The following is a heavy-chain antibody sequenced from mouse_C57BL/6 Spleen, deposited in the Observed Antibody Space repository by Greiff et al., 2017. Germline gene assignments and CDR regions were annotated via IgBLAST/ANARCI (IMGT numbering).Heavy chain of an antibody. CDR1: GYAFSSYW. CDR2: IYPGDGDT. D-gene: IGHD4-1*01. CDR3: ARTGEMYFDV. Sequence: QVQLQQSGAELVKPGASVKISCKASGYAFSSYWMNWVKQRPGQGLEWIGQIYPGDGDTNYNGQFKGKATLTADNSSSTAYMQLSSLTSEDSAVYFCARTGEMYFDVWGTGTTVTVSS. J-gene: IGHJ1*03. V-gene: IGHV1-80*01.